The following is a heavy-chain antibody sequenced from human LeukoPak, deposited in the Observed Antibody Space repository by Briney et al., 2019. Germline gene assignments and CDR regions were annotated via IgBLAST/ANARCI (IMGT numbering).Heavy chain of an antibody. CDR3: AVAGTFRSTHYFDY. V-gene: IGHV3-30*03. CDR2: IAYDGSYK. J-gene: IGHJ4*02. Sequence: PGGSLRLSCAASGFTFSSSVIHWVRQVPGKGLEWVAVIAYDGSYKYYADSAKGRFIISRDNSQNTLYLQMNNLRPEDTAVYYCAVAGTFRSTHYFDYWGQGTLVTVSS. CDR1: GFTFSSSV. D-gene: IGHD6-13*01.